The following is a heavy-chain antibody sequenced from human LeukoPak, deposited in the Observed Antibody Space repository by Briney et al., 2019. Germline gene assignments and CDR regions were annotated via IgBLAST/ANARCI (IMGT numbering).Heavy chain of an antibody. V-gene: IGHV4-4*07. Sequence: SETLSLTCTVSGGSISSYYWSWIRQPAGKGLEWIGRIYTSGSTNYNPSLKSRVTMSVDTSKNQFSLKLSSVTAADTAVYYCARDGRIAARPNWFDPWGQGTLVTVSS. D-gene: IGHD6-6*01. CDR1: GGSISSYY. CDR3: ARDGRIAARPNWFDP. CDR2: IYTSGST. J-gene: IGHJ5*02.